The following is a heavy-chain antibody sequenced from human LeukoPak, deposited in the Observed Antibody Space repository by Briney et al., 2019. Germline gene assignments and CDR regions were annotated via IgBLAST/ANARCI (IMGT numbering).Heavy chain of an antibody. Sequence: PSQTLSLTCAVSGGSISSGGYSWSWIRQPPGKGLEWIGYIYHSGSTYYNPSLKSRVTISVDRSKNQFSLKLSSVTAADTAVYYCASRDYGDYHTGGPAYYYYYGMDVWGQGTTVTVSS. CDR2: IYHSGST. D-gene: IGHD4-17*01. CDR3: ASRDYGDYHTGGPAYYYYYGMDV. J-gene: IGHJ6*02. V-gene: IGHV4-30-2*01. CDR1: GGSISSGGYS.